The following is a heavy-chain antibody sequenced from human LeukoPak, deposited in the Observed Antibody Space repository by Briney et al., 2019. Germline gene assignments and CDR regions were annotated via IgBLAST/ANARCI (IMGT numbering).Heavy chain of an antibody. D-gene: IGHD2-2*01. CDR3: ARAGTCSSTSCDGGIEY. CDR1: GFAFSSYN. CDR2: ISTTSTYI. V-gene: IGHV3-21*06. Sequence: GGSLRLSCAASGFAFSSYNMKWVRQAPGKGLEWVSFISTTSTYIYYADSVKGRFTVSRDNSKNLLYLPMDSLRVEDTAVYYCARAGTCSSTSCDGGIEYWGQGTLVTVSS. J-gene: IGHJ4*02.